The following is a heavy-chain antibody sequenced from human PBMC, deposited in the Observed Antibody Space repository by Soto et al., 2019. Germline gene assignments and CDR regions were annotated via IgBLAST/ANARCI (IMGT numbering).Heavy chain of an antibody. J-gene: IGHJ5*02. D-gene: IGHD3-16*02. V-gene: IGHV4-30-4*01. Sequence: QVQLQESGPGLVMPSQTLSLTCAVSGGSIDAINSYWTWIRQSPVRSPEWIGYIHNTGNTFYSPSLKRRLAISIDRSKSQFSLKLSAVTAAYTAVYYCARSTYGEGYPHCFADWGQVTLVTVSS. CDR1: GGSIDAINSY. CDR3: ARSTYGEGYPHCFAD. CDR2: IHNTGNT.